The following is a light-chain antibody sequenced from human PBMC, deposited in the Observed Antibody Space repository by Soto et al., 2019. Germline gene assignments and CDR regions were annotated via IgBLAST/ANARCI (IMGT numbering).Light chain of an antibody. V-gene: IGLV1-44*01. Sequence: QSVLTQPPSASGTPGQRVTISCSGSSSNIGSNTVNWYQQLPGTAPRLLIYKNNQRPSRVPDRFSGSKSGTSASLAISGLQSEDEADYYCAAWDDSLNVLFGGGTKLTVL. CDR3: AAWDDSLNVL. J-gene: IGLJ2*01. CDR1: SSNIGSNT. CDR2: KNN.